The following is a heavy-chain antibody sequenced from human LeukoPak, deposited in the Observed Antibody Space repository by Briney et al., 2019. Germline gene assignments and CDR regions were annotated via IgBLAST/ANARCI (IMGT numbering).Heavy chain of an antibody. D-gene: IGHD1-26*01. CDR3: ARHGLTSGSYSRFDY. CDR1: GGSFSGYY. Sequence: PSETLSLTCAVYGGSFSGYYWSWIRQPPGKGLEWIGSIYYSGHTHYNASLKSRLTISVDTSKNQFSLKLSSVAAADTAVYYCARHGLTSGSYSRFDYWGQGTLVTVSS. CDR2: IYYSGHT. V-gene: IGHV4-34*01. J-gene: IGHJ4*02.